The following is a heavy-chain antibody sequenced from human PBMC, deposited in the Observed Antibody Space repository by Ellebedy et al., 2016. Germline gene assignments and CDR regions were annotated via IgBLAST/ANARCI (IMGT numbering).Heavy chain of an antibody. V-gene: IGHV3-15*01. J-gene: IGHJ3*01. D-gene: IGHD6-13*01. CDR1: GFTFSNAW. CDR2: IKSKTDGGTT. Sequence: GESLKISCAASGFTFSNAWMSWVRQAPGKGLEWVGRIKSKTDGGTTDYAAPVKGRFTISRDDSKNTLYLQMNSLKTEDTAVYYCTTVPVGQLVGGWGQGTMVTVSS. CDR3: TTVPVGQLVGG.